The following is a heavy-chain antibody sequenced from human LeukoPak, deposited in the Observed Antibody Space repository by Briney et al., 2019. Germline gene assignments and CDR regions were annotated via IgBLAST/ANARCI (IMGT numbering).Heavy chain of an antibody. CDR2: ITSSSSYV. V-gene: IGHV3-21*04. D-gene: IGHD3-10*01. J-gene: IGHJ4*02. Sequence: GGSLRLSCEASGFTFSTYNMNWVRQAPGKRLEWVSSITSSSSYVFYADSVKGRFTISRDNAKNSLYLQMNSLRAEDTAVYYCAKDGVLLWFGGFDYWGQGTLVTVSS. CDR1: GFTFSTYN. CDR3: AKDGVLLWFGGFDY.